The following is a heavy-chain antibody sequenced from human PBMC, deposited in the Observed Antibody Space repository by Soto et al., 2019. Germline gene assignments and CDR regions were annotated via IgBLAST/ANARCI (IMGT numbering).Heavy chain of an antibody. D-gene: IGHD3-10*01. J-gene: IGHJ4*02. CDR1: GYSFTSYW. Sequence: GESLKISCKGSGYSFTSYWIGWVRQMPGKGLEWMGIIYPGDSDTRYSPSFQGQVTISAVKSISTAYLQWSSLKASDTAMYYCASTTGRGSAQGVFDYWGQGTLVTVSS. CDR2: IYPGDSDT. V-gene: IGHV5-51*01. CDR3: ASTTGRGSAQGVFDY.